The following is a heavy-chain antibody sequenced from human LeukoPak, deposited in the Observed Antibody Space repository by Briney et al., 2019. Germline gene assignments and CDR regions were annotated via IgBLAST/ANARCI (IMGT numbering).Heavy chain of an antibody. D-gene: IGHD6-13*01. V-gene: IGHV1-2*02. CDR1: EYTFTGYY. Sequence: ASVKVSCKASEYTFTGYYMHWVRQAPGQGLEWMGWINPNSGGTNYAQKFQGRVTMTRDTSISTAYMELSRLRSDDTAVYYCARDKAGSSWYSYYFDYWGQGTLVTVSS. CDR2: INPNSGGT. J-gene: IGHJ4*02. CDR3: ARDKAGSSWYSYYFDY.